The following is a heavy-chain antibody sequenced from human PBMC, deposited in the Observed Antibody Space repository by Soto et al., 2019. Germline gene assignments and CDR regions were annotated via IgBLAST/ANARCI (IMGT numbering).Heavy chain of an antibody. CDR3: ARDQNNWPAKYYFDY. Sequence: GASVKVSCKASGYTFTSYYMHWVRQAPGQGLEWMGIINPSGGSTSYAQKFQGRVTMTRDTSTSTVYMELSSLRSEDTAVYYCARDQNNWPAKYYFDYWGQGTLVTVSS. D-gene: IGHD1-1*01. CDR1: GYTFTSYY. CDR2: INPSGGST. V-gene: IGHV1-46*01. J-gene: IGHJ4*02.